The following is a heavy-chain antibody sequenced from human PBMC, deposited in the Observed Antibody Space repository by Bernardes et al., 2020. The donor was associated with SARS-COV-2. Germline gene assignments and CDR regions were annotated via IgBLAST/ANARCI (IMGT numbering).Heavy chain of an antibody. D-gene: IGHD3-22*01. CDR2: IWYDGSNK. CDR3: ARDKYYYDSSGYYYGNYYYYGMDV. V-gene: IGHV3-33*01. J-gene: IGHJ6*02. CDR1: GFTFSSYG. Sequence: GGSLRLSCAASGFTFSSYGMHWVRRAPGKGLEWVAVIWYDGSNKYYADSVKGRFTISRDNSKNTLYLQMNSLRAEDTAVYYCARDKYYYDSSGYYYGNYYYYGMDVWGQGTTVTVSS.